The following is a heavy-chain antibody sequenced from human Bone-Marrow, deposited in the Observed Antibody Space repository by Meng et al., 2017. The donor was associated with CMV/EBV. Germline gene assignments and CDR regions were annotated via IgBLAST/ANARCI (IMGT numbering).Heavy chain of an antibody. CDR2: ISGYNGNT. CDR3: ARDPPILEWSPITVSHHHGTDV. CDR1: NYTFTKYG. D-gene: IGHD3-3*01. J-gene: IGHJ6*02. Sequence: ASVKVSCKASNYTFTKYGISWVRQAPGQGLEWMGWISGYNGNTKYAQKFQGRVTMTTDGSTNTAYMELRSLKSDDTAVYYCARDPPILEWSPITVSHHHGTDVRGRGTTVTVSS. V-gene: IGHV1-18*01.